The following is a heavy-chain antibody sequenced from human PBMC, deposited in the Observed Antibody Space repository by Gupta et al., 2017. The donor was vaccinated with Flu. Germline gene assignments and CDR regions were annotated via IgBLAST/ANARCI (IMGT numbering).Heavy chain of an antibody. Sequence: QVQLQESGPGLVKPSETLSLTCTVSGGSISSHYLNWIRQPPGKGLEWIGFIYNSGHTDYNPSLKSRATISLDTPRNKCSLRLTSVTAADTAIYYCARAPAVGSMWVGFVNWFDPWGQGARVTVSS. CDR1: GGSISSHY. CDR2: IYNSGHT. J-gene: IGHJ5*02. D-gene: IGHD1-26*01. CDR3: ARAPAVGSMWVGFVNWFDP. V-gene: IGHV4-59*11.